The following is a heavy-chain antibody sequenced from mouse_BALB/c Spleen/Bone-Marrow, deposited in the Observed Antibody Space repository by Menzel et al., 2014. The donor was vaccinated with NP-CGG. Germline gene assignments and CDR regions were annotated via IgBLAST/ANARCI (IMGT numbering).Heavy chain of an antibody. CDR1: GFTFSSYG. V-gene: IGHV5-6*01. CDR3: ARQDYDWFAY. Sequence: EVKLMESGGDLAKPGGSLKLSCAASGFTFSSYGMSWVRQTPDKRLEWVATISSGGSYTYYPDSVKGRFTISRDNAKNTLYLQMSSLKSEDTAMYYCARQDYDWFAYWGQGTLVTVSA. D-gene: IGHD2-4*01. CDR2: ISSGGSYT. J-gene: IGHJ3*01.